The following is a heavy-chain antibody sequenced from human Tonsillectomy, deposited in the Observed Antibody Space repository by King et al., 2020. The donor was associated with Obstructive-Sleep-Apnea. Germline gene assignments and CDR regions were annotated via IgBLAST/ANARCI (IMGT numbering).Heavy chain of an antibody. CDR3: ERVKSGATDGPFDH. Sequence: VQLVESGGGLVQPGGSLRLSCVVSGFTFSTYSMNWVRQAPGKGLEWLSYIHSRSGIIYYADSVKGRFTISRDNAKNSLYLQMNSLRAEDTAMYYCERVKSGATDGPFDHWGQGNLVTVSS. CDR2: IHSRSGII. J-gene: IGHJ4*02. D-gene: IGHD5-12*01. CDR1: GFTFSTYS. V-gene: IGHV3-48*04.